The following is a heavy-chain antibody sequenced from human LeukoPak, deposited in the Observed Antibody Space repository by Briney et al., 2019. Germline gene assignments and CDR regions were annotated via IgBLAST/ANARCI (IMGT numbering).Heavy chain of an antibody. CDR1: GFTFGSYA. J-gene: IGHJ5*01. Sequence: GGSLRLSCAASGFTFGSYAMNSVRQAPGKWLEWVLSISSGSSFIYYADSVKGRFTISRDNAKNSLYLQMNSLRAEDTAIYYCARDQGGERWFDSWGQGTLVTVSS. V-gene: IGHV3-21*01. D-gene: IGHD3-16*01. CDR3: ARDQGGERWFDS. CDR2: ISSGSSFI.